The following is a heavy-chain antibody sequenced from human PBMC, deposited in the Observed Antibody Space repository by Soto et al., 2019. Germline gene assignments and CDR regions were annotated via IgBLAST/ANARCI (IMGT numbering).Heavy chain of an antibody. J-gene: IGHJ5*02. CDR3: AEDEVRKNGQWDWFDL. CDR2: IGGGGDDT. D-gene: IGHD6-19*01. CDR1: GFTFSDYA. V-gene: IGHV3-23*01. Sequence: DVQLLESGGGLVQPGGSLRLSCAASGFTFSDYAMTWVRQAPGKGLEWVSGIGGGGDDTSYADSVKGSFTISRDNSKNTMYLQMDGLGVEDTAVDFCAEDEVRKNGQWDWFDLGGQGTLVTVSS.